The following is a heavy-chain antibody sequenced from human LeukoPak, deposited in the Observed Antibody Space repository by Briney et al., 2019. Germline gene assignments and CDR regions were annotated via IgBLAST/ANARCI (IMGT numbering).Heavy chain of an antibody. D-gene: IGHD5-18*01. CDR3: AREEVYGYDQDYYYYYGMDV. J-gene: IGHJ6*02. V-gene: IGHV1-18*01. CDR1: GYTFTSYG. CDR2: ISAYNGNT. Sequence: ASVNVSCKASGYTFTSYGISWVRQAPGQGLEWMGWISAYNGNTNYAQKLQGRVTMTTDTSTSTAYMELRSLRSDDTAVYYCAREEVYGYDQDYYYYYGMDVWGQGTTVTVSS.